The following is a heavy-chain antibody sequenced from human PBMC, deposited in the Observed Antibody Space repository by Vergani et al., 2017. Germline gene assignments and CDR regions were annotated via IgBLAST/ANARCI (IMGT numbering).Heavy chain of an antibody. CDR1: GFTFSSYA. J-gene: IGHJ2*01. CDR2: ISYDGSNK. CDR3: ARDXSTGWYSSGWYDWYFDL. D-gene: IGHD6-19*01. Sequence: QVQLVESGGGVVQPGRSLRLSCAASGFTFSSYAMHWVRQAPGKGLEWVAVISYDGSNKYYADSVKGRFTISIDNSKNTLYLQMNSLRAEDTAVYYCARDXSTGWYSSGWYDWYFDLWGRGTLVTVSS. V-gene: IGHV3-30-3*01.